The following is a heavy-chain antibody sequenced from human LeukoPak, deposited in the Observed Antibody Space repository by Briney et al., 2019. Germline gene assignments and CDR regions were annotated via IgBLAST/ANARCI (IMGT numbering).Heavy chain of an antibody. CDR1: GFTFSDYA. CDR2: VSYDGSNI. CDR3: ARDPRAYCSSTSCYAFDY. D-gene: IGHD2-2*01. J-gene: IGHJ4*02. Sequence: GGSLRLSCAASGFTFSDYALNWVRQAPGKGLEWVAVVSYDGSNIYYADSVKGQFTISRDNSKNTLYLQMNSLRAEDTAVYYCARDPRAYCSSTSCYAFDYWGQGTLVTVSS. V-gene: IGHV3-30*04.